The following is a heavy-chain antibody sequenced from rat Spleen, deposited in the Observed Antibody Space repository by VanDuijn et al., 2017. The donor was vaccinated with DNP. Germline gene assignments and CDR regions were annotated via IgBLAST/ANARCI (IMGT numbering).Heavy chain of an antibody. CDR3: ARRGYYGSYWDFDF. V-gene: IGHV5-25*01. Sequence: EVQLVESGGGLVQPGRSLKLSCAASGFTFDNYYMAWVRQAPTKGLEWVASITTSGDSTYSPDSVKGRFTISRDNAKNTLYLQMDSLRSEDTATYYCARRGYYGSYWDFDFWGPGTMVTVSS. D-gene: IGHD1-6*01. CDR1: GFTFDNYY. J-gene: IGHJ1*01. CDR2: ITTSGDST.